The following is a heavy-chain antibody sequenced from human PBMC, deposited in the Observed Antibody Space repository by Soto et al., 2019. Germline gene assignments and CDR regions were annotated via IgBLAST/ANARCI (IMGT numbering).Heavy chain of an antibody. CDR2: IFWDDDE. CDR3: AHMTWFGERSFDY. CDR1: GFSLTTGGVV. Sequence: QITLKESGPTLVRPTQTLTLTCTFSGFSLTTGGVVVGWIRQPPGKALEWLALIFWDDDERYTPSLRSRLTTTKDTSKSQVALRKTNMDPGDTGTYFCAHMTWFGERSFDYWGQGILVTVSS. J-gene: IGHJ4*02. D-gene: IGHD3-10*01. V-gene: IGHV2-5*02.